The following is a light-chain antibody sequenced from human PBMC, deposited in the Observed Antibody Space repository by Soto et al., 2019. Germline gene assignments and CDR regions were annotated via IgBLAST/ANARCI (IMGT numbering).Light chain of an antibody. J-gene: IGKJ2*01. CDR3: QQYSNYLYT. Sequence: DIQMTQSPSTLSASVGDRVTITCRASLTIYTWLAWYQHKPGKAPKLLIYKASTLESGVPSRFSGSGSGTEFTLTISSLQPDDFATYYCQQYSNYLYTFGPGTKLEIK. CDR2: KAS. CDR1: LTIYTW. V-gene: IGKV1-5*03.